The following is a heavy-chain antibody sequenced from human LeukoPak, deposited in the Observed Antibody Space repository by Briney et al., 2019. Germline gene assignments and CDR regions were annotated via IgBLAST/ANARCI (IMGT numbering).Heavy chain of an antibody. V-gene: IGHV3-7*01. CDR3: ARGSLRYCSSTSCYTEDRPFDY. Sequence: GGSLRLSYAASGFTFSSYWMSWARQAPGKGLEWVANINQDGSEKYYVDSVKGRFTISRDNAKNSLYLQMNSLRAEDTAVYYCARGSLRYCSSTSCYTEDRPFDYWGQGTLVTVSS. CDR2: INQDGSEK. CDR1: GFTFSSYW. D-gene: IGHD2-2*02. J-gene: IGHJ4*02.